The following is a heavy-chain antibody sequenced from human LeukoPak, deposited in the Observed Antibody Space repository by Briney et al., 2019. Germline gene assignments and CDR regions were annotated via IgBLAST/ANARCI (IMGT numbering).Heavy chain of an antibody. Sequence: SETLSLTCAVYGGSFSGYYWSWIRQPPGKGLEWIGEINHSGSTNYNPSLKSRVTISVDTSKNQFSLKLSSVTAADTAVYYCARGLFRDSSSRYGYWGQGTLVTVSS. V-gene: IGHV4-34*01. CDR3: ARGLFRDSSSRYGY. D-gene: IGHD6-13*01. CDR2: INHSGST. J-gene: IGHJ4*02. CDR1: GGSFSGYY.